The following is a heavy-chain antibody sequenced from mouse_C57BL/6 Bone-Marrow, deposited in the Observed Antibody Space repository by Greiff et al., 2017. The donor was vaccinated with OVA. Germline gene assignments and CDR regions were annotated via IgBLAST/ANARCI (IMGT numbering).Heavy chain of an antibody. CDR2: IWGVGST. D-gene: IGHD3-2*01. CDR3: ARALDSSGAMDY. CDR1: GFSLTSYG. J-gene: IGHJ4*01. V-gene: IGHV2-6*01. Sequence: VMLVESGPGLVAPSQSLSITCTVSGFSLTSYGVDWVRQSPGKGLEWLGVIWGVGSTNYNSALKSRLSISKDNSKSQVFLKMNSLQTDDTAMYYCARALDSSGAMDYWGQGTSVTVSS.